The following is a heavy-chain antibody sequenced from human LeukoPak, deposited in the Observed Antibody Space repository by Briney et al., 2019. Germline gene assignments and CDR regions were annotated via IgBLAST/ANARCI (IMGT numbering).Heavy chain of an antibody. CDR2: LKSKAAGGTT. J-gene: IGHJ4*02. Sequence: GGSLKLSCAASGFTFSSYEMNWVRQAPGKGLEWVGHLKSKAAGGTTDYAAPVKARFTISGDDSKNTLYLQMNSLKTEDTAVYYCTTGNYSGQGTLVTVSS. V-gene: IGHV3-15*01. CDR3: TTGNY. CDR1: GFTFSSYE.